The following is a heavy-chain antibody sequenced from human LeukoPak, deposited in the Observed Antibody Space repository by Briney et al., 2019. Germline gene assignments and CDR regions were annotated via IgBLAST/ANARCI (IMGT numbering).Heavy chain of an antibody. J-gene: IGHJ4*02. CDR3: AHTRHGATPTRLDF. Sequence: CGPTLVKPTQTLTLTCSFSGFSLTSGGEGVAWIRQPPGKAPEWLALIYWDDDKRFRPSLQNRLTVSKDTSRKQVVLSMTKMDPLDTGTYYCAHTRHGATPTRLDFWGQGIPVVVS. CDR1: GFSLTSGGEG. CDR2: IYWDDDK. D-gene: IGHD4/OR15-4a*01. V-gene: IGHV2-5*02.